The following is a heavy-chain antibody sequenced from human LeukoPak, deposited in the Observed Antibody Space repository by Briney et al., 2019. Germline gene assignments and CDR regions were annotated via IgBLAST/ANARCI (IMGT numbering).Heavy chain of an antibody. V-gene: IGHV3-30*18. Sequence: GGSLRLSCAASGFTFSTYGMHWVRQAPGKGLEWVAIISYDGNDKDYTDSVRGRFTISRDNSKNTLYLQMNSLRGEDTAVYYCAKSTAPAGYYLDYWGQGILVTVSS. CDR1: GFTFSTYG. D-gene: IGHD2-2*01. CDR2: ISYDGNDK. J-gene: IGHJ4*02. CDR3: AKSTAPAGYYLDY.